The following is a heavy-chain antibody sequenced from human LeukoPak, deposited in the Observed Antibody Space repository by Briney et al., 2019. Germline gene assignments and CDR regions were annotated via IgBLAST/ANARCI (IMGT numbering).Heavy chain of an antibody. V-gene: IGHV1-8*03. CDR2: MNPNSGNT. CDR3: ARGIAARHNWFDP. CDR1: GYTFTGYD. D-gene: IGHD6-6*01. Sequence: ASVKVSCKASGYTFTGYDINWVRQATGQGLEWMGWMNPNSGNTGYAQKFQGRVTITRNTSISTAYMELSSLRSEDTAVYYCARGIAARHNWFDPWGQGTLVTVSS. J-gene: IGHJ5*02.